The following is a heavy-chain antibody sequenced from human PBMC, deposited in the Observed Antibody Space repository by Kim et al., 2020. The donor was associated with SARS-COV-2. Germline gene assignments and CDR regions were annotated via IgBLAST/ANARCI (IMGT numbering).Heavy chain of an antibody. D-gene: IGHD1-1*01. V-gene: IGHV4-4*01. CDR2: T. CDR3: ARRTMGHYFDY. Sequence: THFNPSLKSRVTVSVDKSKNQFSLKLSSVTAADTAVYWCARRTMGHYFDYWGQGTLVTVSS. J-gene: IGHJ4*02.